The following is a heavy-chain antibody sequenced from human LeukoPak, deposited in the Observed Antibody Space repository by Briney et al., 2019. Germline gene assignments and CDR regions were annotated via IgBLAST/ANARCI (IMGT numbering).Heavy chain of an antibody. CDR3: ARVPSSGYSYANDY. V-gene: IGHV1-2*02. CDR2: INFNSGGT. D-gene: IGHD5-18*01. CDR1: GYSFTGYY. J-gene: IGHJ4*02. Sequence: ASVKVSCKASGYSFTGYYMHWVRQAPGQGLEWMGWINFNSGGTNYAQKFQGRVTMTRDTSISTAYMELSRLRSDDTAVYYCARVPSSGYSYANDYWGQGTLVTVSS.